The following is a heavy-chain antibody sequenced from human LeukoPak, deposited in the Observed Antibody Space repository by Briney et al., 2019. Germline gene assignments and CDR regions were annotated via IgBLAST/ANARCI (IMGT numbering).Heavy chain of an antibody. D-gene: IGHD6-19*01. CDR1: GFIFSSYA. CDR3: ARSEGAVAGCFDY. J-gene: IGHJ4*02. Sequence: GGSLRLSCAASGFIFSSYAMHWVRQAPGKGLEYVSAISNNGGSTYYANSVKGRFTISRDNSKNTLYLQMGSLRAEDMAVYYCARSEGAVAGCFDYWGQGTLVTVSS. V-gene: IGHV3-64*01. CDR2: ISNNGGST.